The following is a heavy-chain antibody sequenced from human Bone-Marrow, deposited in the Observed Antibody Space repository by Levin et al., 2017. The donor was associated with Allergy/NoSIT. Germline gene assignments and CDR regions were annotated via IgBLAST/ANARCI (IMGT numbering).Heavy chain of an antibody. CDR2: VYDSKNT. Sequence: MPGGSLRLSCSVTGDSVSSSTYYWAWIRQPPGKGLEWIGSVYDSKNTFYNPSLQSRVTISDDTSMNHFSLRLSSMTAADTAVYYCARHRGLASPGGMDVWGLGTTVTVSS. CDR3: ARHRGLASPGGMDV. J-gene: IGHJ6*02. V-gene: IGHV4-39*07. D-gene: IGHD3-3*02. CDR1: GDSVSSSTYY.